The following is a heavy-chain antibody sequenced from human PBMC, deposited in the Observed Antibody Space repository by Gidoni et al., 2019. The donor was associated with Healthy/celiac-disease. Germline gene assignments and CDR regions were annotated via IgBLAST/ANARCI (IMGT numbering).Heavy chain of an antibody. CDR1: GFSLSTSEVG. Sequence: QITLKESGPTLVKPTQTLTLTCTFAGFSLSTSEVGVGWIRQPPGKALEWLALIYWDDDKRYSPSLKSRLTSTKDTSKNQVVLTMTNMDPVDTATYYCAHTPYCSGGSCYYYFDYWGQGTLVTVSS. J-gene: IGHJ4*02. CDR2: IYWDDDK. CDR3: AHTPYCSGGSCYYYFDY. V-gene: IGHV2-5*02. D-gene: IGHD2-15*01.